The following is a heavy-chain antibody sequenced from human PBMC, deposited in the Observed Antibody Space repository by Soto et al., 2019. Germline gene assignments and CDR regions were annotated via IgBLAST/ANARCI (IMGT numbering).Heavy chain of an antibody. CDR3: AIFFEGRPPPAAHRINDY. CDR2: INPNSGGT. V-gene: IGHV1-2*04. CDR1: GYTFTGYY. J-gene: IGHJ4*02. Sequence: ASVKVSCKASGYTFTGYYMHWVRQAPGQGLEWMGWINPNSGGTNYAQKFQGWVNMTRDTSIRTAYMELSRLRSDDTAVYYCAIFFEGRPPPAAHRINDYWGQGTLVTVSS. D-gene: IGHD3-3*01.